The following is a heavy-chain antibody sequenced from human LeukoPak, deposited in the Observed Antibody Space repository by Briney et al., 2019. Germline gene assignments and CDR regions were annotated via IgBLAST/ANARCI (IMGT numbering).Heavy chain of an antibody. CDR2: ISGSGGST. Sequence: GGSLRLSCAASGFTFSSYAMSWVRQTPGKGREWVSGISGSGGSTYYADSVKGRFTISRDKSKNTLCLQMNSLRAEDTAVYYCAKEDSWYYFDYWGQGTLVTVSS. D-gene: IGHD2-8*01. V-gene: IGHV3-23*01. CDR3: AKEDSWYYFDY. CDR1: GFTFSSYA. J-gene: IGHJ4*02.